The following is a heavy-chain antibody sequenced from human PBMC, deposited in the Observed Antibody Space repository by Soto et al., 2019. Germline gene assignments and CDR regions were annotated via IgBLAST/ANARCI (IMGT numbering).Heavy chain of an antibody. CDR1: GGSISSYY. D-gene: IGHD7-27*01. Sequence: SETLSLTCTVSGGSISSYYWSWIRQPPGKGLEWIGYIYYSGSTNYNPSLKSRVTLSVDTSKNQFSLKLSSVTAADTAVYYCARPARTGDMWYFDLWGRGTLVTVS. CDR3: ARPARTGDMWYFDL. J-gene: IGHJ2*01. CDR2: IYYSGST. V-gene: IGHV4-59*08.